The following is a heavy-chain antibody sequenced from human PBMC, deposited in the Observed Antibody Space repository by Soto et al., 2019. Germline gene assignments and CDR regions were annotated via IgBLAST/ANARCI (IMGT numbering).Heavy chain of an antibody. J-gene: IGHJ5*02. V-gene: IGHV5-51*01. Sequence: GESLKISCTGVGYSFTSYWIGWVRQMPGKGLERMGIIYPGDSDTRYSPSFQGQVTISADKSITTAYLQWSSLKASDTAMYYCARGYCPTTICDPWFDTWGQGTLVTVSS. CDR1: GYSFTSYW. D-gene: IGHD2-8*01. CDR3: ARGYCPTTICDPWFDT. CDR2: IYPGDSDT.